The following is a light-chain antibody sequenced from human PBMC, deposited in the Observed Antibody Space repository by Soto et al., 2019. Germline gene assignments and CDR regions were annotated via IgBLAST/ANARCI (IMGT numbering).Light chain of an antibody. CDR2: EVS. Sequence: QSVLSQPPSGSGSPGQSVTISCTGTSSDVGAYNYVSWYQQHPGKAPKVMIYEVSKRPSGVPDRFSGSKSGNTASLTVSGLQADDEAEYYCSSYAGTKRVFGTWTKVT. CDR1: SSDVGAYNY. J-gene: IGLJ1*01. CDR3: SSYAGTKRV. V-gene: IGLV2-8*01.